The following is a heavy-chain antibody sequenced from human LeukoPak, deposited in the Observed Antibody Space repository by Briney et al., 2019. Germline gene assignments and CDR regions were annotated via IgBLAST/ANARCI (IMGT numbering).Heavy chain of an antibody. D-gene: IGHD3-22*01. CDR2: ISAYNGNT. V-gene: IGHV1-18*01. CDR1: GYTFTSYG. J-gene: IGHJ4*02. Sequence: ASVKVSCKASGYTFTSYGISWVRQAPGQGLEWMGWISAYNGNTNYAQKLQGRVTMTTDTSTSTAYMELRSLRSDDTAVYYCARDRLLYYDSSGYPDYWGQGTLVTVSS. CDR3: ARDRLLYYDSSGYPDY.